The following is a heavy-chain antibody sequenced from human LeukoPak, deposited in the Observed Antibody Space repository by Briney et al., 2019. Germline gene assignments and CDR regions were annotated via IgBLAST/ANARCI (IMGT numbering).Heavy chain of an antibody. CDR3: ARAGYYDFWSGYSGDYFDY. V-gene: IGHV4-39*07. CDR1: GGSISSSGYY. Sequence: SETLSLTCTVSGGSISSSGYYWSWIRQPPGKGLEWTGEINHSGSTNYNPSLKSRVTISVDTSKNQFSLKLSSVTAADTAVYYCARAGYYDFWSGYSGDYFDYWGQGTLVTVSS. J-gene: IGHJ4*02. D-gene: IGHD3-3*01. CDR2: INHSGST.